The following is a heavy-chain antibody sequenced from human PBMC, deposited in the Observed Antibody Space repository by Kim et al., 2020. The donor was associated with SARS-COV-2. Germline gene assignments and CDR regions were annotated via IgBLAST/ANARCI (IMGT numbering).Heavy chain of an antibody. Sequence: SETLSLTCAVYGGSFSGYYWSWIRQPPGKGLEWIGEINHSGSTNYNPSLKSRVTISVDTSKNQFSLKLCSVTAADTAVYYCARGITMVRGVIMDYFDYWGQGTLVTVSS. CDR3: ARGITMVRGVIMDYFDY. D-gene: IGHD3-10*01. CDR1: GGSFSGYY. V-gene: IGHV4-34*01. CDR2: INHSGST. J-gene: IGHJ4*02.